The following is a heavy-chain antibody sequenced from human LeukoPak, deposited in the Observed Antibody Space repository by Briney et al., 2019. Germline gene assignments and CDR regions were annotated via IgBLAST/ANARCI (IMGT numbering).Heavy chain of an antibody. Sequence: PSETLSLTCTVSGGSISSSSYYWGWIRQPPEKGLEWIGNIYYSGSTYYNPSLKSRVTISVDTSKNQFSLKLSSVTAADTAVYFRARHRRLSYFDYWGQGTLVTVSS. CDR2: IYYSGST. J-gene: IGHJ4*02. V-gene: IGHV4-39*01. D-gene: IGHD2/OR15-2a*01. CDR1: GGSISSSSYY. CDR3: ARHRRLSYFDY.